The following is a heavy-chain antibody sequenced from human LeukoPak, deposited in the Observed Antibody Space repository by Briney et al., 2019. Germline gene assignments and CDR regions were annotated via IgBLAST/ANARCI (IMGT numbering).Heavy chain of an antibody. Sequence: ASVKVSCKASGYTFTSYGISWVRQAPGQGLEWMGWISAYNGNTDYAQKLQGRVTMTTDTSANTAYMELRSLRSDDTAVYYCARASLVGTSTDFDYWGQGTLVTVSS. V-gene: IGHV1-18*01. J-gene: IGHJ4*02. CDR2: ISAYNGNT. D-gene: IGHD1-26*01. CDR3: ARASLVGTSTDFDY. CDR1: GYTFTSYG.